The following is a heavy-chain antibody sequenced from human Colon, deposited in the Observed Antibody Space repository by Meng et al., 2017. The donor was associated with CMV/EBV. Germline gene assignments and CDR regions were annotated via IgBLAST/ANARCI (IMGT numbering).Heavy chain of an antibody. CDR3: ARRRRDGYNYYFDY. V-gene: IGHV1-69*02. J-gene: IGHJ4*02. Sequence: SGTSFSSHTITWVRQAPGQGLEWVGRIIPMNGVTNYAQKLQGRVMISVDRATITAYMELSSLRSEDTAVYYCARRRRDGYNYYFDYWGQGTLVTVSS. D-gene: IGHD5-24*01. CDR2: IIPMNGVT. CDR1: GTSFSSHT.